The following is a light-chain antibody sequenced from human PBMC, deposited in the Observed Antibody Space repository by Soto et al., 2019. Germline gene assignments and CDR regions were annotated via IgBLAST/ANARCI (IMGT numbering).Light chain of an antibody. CDR1: QSVSSN. Sequence: EIVMTQSPATLSVTPGERATLSCRASQSVSSNLAWYQQKPGQAPRLLIYGTSSRATGFPDRFSGSGSGTDFTLTISRLEPEDFAVYYCQQYGNSPITFGQGTRLEIK. V-gene: IGKV3-20*01. J-gene: IGKJ5*01. CDR2: GTS. CDR3: QQYGNSPIT.